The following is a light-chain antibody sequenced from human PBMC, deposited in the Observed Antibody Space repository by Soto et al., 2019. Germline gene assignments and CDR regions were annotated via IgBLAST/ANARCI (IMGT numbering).Light chain of an antibody. Sequence: DIQMTQSPSSLSASVGDRVTITCLASQGIRTDLCWYQQKPGKAPKLLIYAASSLQSFVPSSFSGSGSGTEYTLSISSLQSEDFAVYYCKQYKEWPPFTFGQGTRLEIK. CDR3: KQYKEWPPFT. CDR1: QGIRTD. V-gene: IGKV1-17*01. CDR2: AAS. J-gene: IGKJ5*01.